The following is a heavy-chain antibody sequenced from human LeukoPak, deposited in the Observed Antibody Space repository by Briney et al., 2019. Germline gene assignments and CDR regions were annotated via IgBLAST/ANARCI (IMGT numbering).Heavy chain of an antibody. Sequence: GGSLRLSCAASGFTVSSNYMSWVRQAPGKGLEWVSVIYSGGSTYYADSVKGRFTISRDNSKNTLYLQMNSLRAEDTAVYYCAKGMGASKYYFDYWGQGTLVTVSS. CDR3: AKGMGASKYYFDY. D-gene: IGHD1-26*01. J-gene: IGHJ4*02. V-gene: IGHV3-53*01. CDR1: GFTVSSNY. CDR2: IYSGGST.